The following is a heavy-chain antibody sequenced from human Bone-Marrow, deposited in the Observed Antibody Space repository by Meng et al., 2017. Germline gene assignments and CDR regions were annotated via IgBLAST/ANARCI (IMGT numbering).Heavy chain of an antibody. CDR3: ASLAIFGVVIRDY. D-gene: IGHD3-3*01. CDR2: INPNSGGT. V-gene: IGHV1-2*06. J-gene: IGHJ4*02. Sequence: QGQLVQCGAEVTKPGASGKVSCKASGSTFTGYYMHWVRQAPGQGLEWMGRINPNSGGTNYAQKFQGRVTMTRDTSISTAYMELSRLRSDDTAVYYCASLAIFGVVIRDYWGQGTLVTVSS. CDR1: GSTFTGYY.